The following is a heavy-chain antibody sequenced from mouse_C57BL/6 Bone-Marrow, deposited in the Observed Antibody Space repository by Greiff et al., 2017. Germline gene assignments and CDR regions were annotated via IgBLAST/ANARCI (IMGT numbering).Heavy chain of an antibody. CDR1: GYTFTSYW. V-gene: IGHV1-59*01. CDR3: ARDKGLDPYWYCDV. D-gene: IGHD1-3*01. Sequence: QVQLQQPGAELVRPGTSVKLSCKASGYTFTSYWMHWVKQRPGQGLEWIGVIDPSDSYTNYNQKFKGKATLTVDTSSSTAYMQLSSLTSEDSAVYYCARDKGLDPYWYCDVWGTGTTVTVSS. CDR2: IDPSDSYT. J-gene: IGHJ1*03.